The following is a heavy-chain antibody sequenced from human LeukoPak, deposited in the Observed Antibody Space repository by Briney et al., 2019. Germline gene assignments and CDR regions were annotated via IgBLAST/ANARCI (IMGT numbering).Heavy chain of an antibody. J-gene: IGHJ3*02. Sequence: GASVKVSCKASGYTFTSYAMHWVRQAPGQRLEWMGWINAGNGNTKYSQKFQGRVTITRDTSASTAYMELSSLRSEDTAVYYCARPGDYGSGSYYNGRAFDIWGQGTMVTVSS. CDR1: GYTFTSYA. V-gene: IGHV1-3*01. CDR3: ARPGDYGSGSYYNGRAFDI. CDR2: INAGNGNT. D-gene: IGHD3-10*01.